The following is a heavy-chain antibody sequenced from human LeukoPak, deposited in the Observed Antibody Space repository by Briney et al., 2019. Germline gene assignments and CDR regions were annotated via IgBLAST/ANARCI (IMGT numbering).Heavy chain of an antibody. CDR2: INHSGST. CDR1: GGSFSGYY. Sequence: SETLSLTCAVYGGSFSGYYWSWIRQPPGKGLEWIGEINHSGSTNYNPSLKSRVTISLDTSKNQFSLKLSSVTAADTAVYYCASNGQVVAATQSPDYWGQGTLVTVSS. J-gene: IGHJ4*02. V-gene: IGHV4-34*01. D-gene: IGHD2-15*01. CDR3: ASNGQVVAATQSPDY.